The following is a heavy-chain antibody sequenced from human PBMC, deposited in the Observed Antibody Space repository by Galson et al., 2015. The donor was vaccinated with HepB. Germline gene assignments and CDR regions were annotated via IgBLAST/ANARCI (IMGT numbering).Heavy chain of an antibody. J-gene: IGHJ4*02. V-gene: IGHV3-33*01. CDR1: GFTFSSYG. Sequence: SLRLSCAASGFTFSSYGMHWVRQAPGKGLEWVAIIWYDGGNKYYVDSVKGRFTISRDNSKDTVYLQMNSLRVDDTAVYYCARGEASDTSGFYTFHYWGQGTLVTVSS. D-gene: IGHD3-22*01. CDR3: ARGEASDTSGFYTFHY. CDR2: IWYDGGNK.